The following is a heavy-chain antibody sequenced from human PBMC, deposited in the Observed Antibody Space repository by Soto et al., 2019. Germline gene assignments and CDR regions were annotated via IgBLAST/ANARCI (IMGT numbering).Heavy chain of an antibody. CDR1: GGSISSGGYS. V-gene: IGHV4-30-2*05. CDR3: ARGGLDDFWSGYLYHLDS. Sequence: SETLSLTCAVSGGSISSGGYSWSWIRQQPGKGLERNGYIYLSGFTYFNPSLKSRVTMSIDTSKNQFSLKLSSVTAADTAVYYCARGGLDDFWSGYLYHLDSWGLGTLVTVSS. CDR2: IYLSGFT. J-gene: IGHJ4*02. D-gene: IGHD3-3*01.